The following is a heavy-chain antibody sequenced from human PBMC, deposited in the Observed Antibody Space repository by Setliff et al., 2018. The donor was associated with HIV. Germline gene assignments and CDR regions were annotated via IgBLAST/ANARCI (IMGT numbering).Heavy chain of an antibody. CDR3: TTGDTNPIYPQYMDI. V-gene: IGHV3-7*01. J-gene: IGHJ6*03. Sequence: GGSLRLSCTASGFSFDDYALSWVRQAPGKGLEWVANINQDGSERYYVDSVKGRFTISRDNAKNSLYLQMNSLRAEDTAVYYCTTGDTNPIYPQYMDIWGRGTTVTVSS. D-gene: IGHD2-21*01. CDR2: INQDGSER. CDR1: GFSFDDYA.